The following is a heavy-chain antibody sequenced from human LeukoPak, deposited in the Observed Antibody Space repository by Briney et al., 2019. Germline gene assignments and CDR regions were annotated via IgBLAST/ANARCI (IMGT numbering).Heavy chain of an antibody. CDR1: GGSFSGYY. J-gene: IGHJ4*02. CDR3: ARVGAFVTVWGSYRDYFDY. CDR2: INHSGST. D-gene: IGHD3-16*02. Sequence: PSETLSLTCAVYGGSFSGYYWSWIRQPPGKGLGWIGEINHSGSTNYNPSLKSRVTISVDTSKNQFSLKLSSVTAADTAVYYCARVGAFVTVWGSYRDYFDYWGQGTLVTVSS. V-gene: IGHV4-34*01.